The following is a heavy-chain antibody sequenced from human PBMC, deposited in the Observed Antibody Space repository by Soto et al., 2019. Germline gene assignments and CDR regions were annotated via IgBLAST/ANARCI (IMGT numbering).Heavy chain of an antibody. V-gene: IGHV4-31*03. J-gene: IGHJ6*02. CDR2: IYYSGST. Sequence: LSLTCTVSGSSISSGGYYWSWIRQHPGKGLEWIGYIYYSGSTYYNPSLKSRVTISVDTSKNQFSLNLSSVTAADTAVYYCARDTTRRTWPKGTYYVIDVWGQGTTVTVSS. CDR3: ARDTTRRTWPKGTYYVIDV. CDR1: GSSISSGGYY. D-gene: IGHD5-12*01.